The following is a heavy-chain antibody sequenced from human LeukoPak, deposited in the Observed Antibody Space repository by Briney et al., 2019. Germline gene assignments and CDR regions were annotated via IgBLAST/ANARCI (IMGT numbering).Heavy chain of an antibody. Sequence: PSETLSLTCTVSGGSISSYYWSWIRQPAGKGLEWIGRIYAGGSTNYNPSLKSRVTISVDKSKNQFSLKLTSVTAADTAVYYCARDRGGGDSSIMDYWGQGTLVTVSS. CDR1: GGSISSYY. D-gene: IGHD2-21*02. CDR3: ARDRGGGDSSIMDY. J-gene: IGHJ4*02. V-gene: IGHV4-4*07. CDR2: IYAGGST.